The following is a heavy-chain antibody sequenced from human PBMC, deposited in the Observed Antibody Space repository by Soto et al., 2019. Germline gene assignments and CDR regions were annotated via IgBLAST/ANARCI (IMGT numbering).Heavy chain of an antibody. D-gene: IGHD2-15*01. CDR2: INSDGSST. CDR1: GFTFSSYW. Sequence: EVQLVESGGGLVQPGGSLRLSCAASGFTFSSYWMHWVRQAPGKGLVWVSRINSDGSSTSYADSVKGRFTISRDNAKNTPYLQMNSLRAEDTAVYYCARAQGYCSGGSCPMPLYYYYYMDVWGKGTTVTVSS. J-gene: IGHJ6*03. V-gene: IGHV3-74*01. CDR3: ARAQGYCSGGSCPMPLYYYYYMDV.